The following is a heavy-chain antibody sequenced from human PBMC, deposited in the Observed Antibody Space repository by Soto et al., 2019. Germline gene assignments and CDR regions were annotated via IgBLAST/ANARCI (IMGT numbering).Heavy chain of an antibody. J-gene: IGHJ5*02. V-gene: IGHV3-21*01. D-gene: IGHD3-22*01. Sequence: GGSLRLSCAASGFTFSSYSMNWVRQAPGKGLEWVSSISSSSSYIYYADSVKGRFTISRDNAKNSLYLQMNSLRAEDTAVYYCARARPYYYDSKWGWFDPWGQGTLVTVSS. CDR1: GFTFSSYS. CDR3: ARARPYYYDSKWGWFDP. CDR2: ISSSSSYI.